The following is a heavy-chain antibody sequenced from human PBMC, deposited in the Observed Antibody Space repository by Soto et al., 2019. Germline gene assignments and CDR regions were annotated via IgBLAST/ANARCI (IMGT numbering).Heavy chain of an antibody. CDR3: ARDPLFGAGPGAPDY. CDR2: IYFSGNT. CDR1: GGSISSYY. J-gene: IGHJ4*02. D-gene: IGHD3-16*01. Sequence: PSETLSLTCTVSGGSISSYYWSWIRQPAGKGLEWIGRIYFSGNTKYNPSLKSRVTMSVDTSKNQFSLNLSSVTAADTAVYYCARDPLFGAGPGAPDYWGQGTLVTVSS. V-gene: IGHV4-4*07.